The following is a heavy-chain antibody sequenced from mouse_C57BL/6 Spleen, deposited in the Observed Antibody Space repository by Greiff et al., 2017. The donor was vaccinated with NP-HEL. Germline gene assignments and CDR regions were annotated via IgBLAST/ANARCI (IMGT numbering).Heavy chain of an antibody. J-gene: IGHJ3*01. V-gene: IGHV1-78*01. D-gene: IGHD2-3*01. CDR3: ASSSYDGYYPFAY. CDR1: GYTFTDHT. Sequence: QVQLQQSDAELVQPGASVKISCKVSGYTFTDHTIHWMKQRPEQGLDWIGYIYPRDGSTKYNEKFKGKATLTADISSSTAYMQLNSLTSEDSAVYFCASSSYDGYYPFAYWGQGTLVTVAA. CDR2: IYPRDGST.